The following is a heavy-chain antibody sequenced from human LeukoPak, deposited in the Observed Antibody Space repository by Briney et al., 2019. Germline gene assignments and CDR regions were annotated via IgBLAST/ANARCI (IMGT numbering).Heavy chain of an antibody. CDR3: ARDRVDYYDSSGLPGDAFDI. D-gene: IGHD3-22*01. V-gene: IGHV3-74*01. J-gene: IGHJ3*02. CDR2: INSDGSST. CDR1: GFTFSSYW. Sequence: GGPLRLSCAASGFTFSSYWMHWVRQAPGKGLVWVSRINSDGSSTSYADSVKGRFTISRDNAKNTLYLQMNSLRAEDTAVYYCARDRVDYYDSSGLPGDAFDIWGQGTMVTVSS.